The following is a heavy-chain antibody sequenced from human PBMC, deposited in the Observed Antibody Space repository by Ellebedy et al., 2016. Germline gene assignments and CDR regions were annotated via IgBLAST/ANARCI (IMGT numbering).Heavy chain of an antibody. V-gene: IGHV4-39*01. J-gene: IGHJ4*02. CDR1: GGSIFSTSYY. CDR3: ARRRYNYGIYDY. Sequence: SETLSLXCTVSGGSIFSTSYYWAWIRQPPGEGLKWIGSIYYSGSTYYNPSLKSRFTISVDTSKNQFSLKVSSVTAADTAVYYCARRRYNYGIYDYWGQGTLVTVSS. CDR2: IYYSGST. D-gene: IGHD5-18*01.